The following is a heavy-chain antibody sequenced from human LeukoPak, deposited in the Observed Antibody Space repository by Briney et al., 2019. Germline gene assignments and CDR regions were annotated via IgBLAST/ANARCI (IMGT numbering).Heavy chain of an antibody. V-gene: IGHV3-30*03. CDR1: GFTFSSCG. D-gene: IGHD3-10*01. Sequence: LRLSCAASGFTFSSCGMHWVRQAPGKGLEWVAVISYDGSNKYYADSVKGRFTISRDNSKNTLFLEMNSLRAEDTAVYYCARGAEKILSFGEYPSDAFDIWGQGTMVSVTS. CDR2: ISYDGSNK. CDR3: ARGAEKILSFGEYPSDAFDI. J-gene: IGHJ3*02.